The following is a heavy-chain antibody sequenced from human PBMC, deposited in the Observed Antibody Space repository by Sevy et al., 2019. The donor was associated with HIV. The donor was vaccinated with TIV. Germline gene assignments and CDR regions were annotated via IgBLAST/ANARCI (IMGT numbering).Heavy chain of an antibody. Sequence: GSLRLSCAASGFTFSSYGMHWVRQAPGKGLEWVAGIWYDGSNKYYADSVKGRFTISRDNSNDTLYLQMNSLRAEDTAVYYCARDSGYGFDYWGQGTLVTVSS. CDR3: ARDSGYGFDY. CDR2: IWYDGSNK. V-gene: IGHV3-33*01. J-gene: IGHJ4*02. D-gene: IGHD5-12*01. CDR1: GFTFSSYG.